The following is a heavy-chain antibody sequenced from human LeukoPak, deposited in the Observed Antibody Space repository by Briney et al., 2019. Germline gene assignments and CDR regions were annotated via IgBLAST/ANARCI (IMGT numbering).Heavy chain of an antibody. CDR2: IDSDGSIR. D-gene: IGHD3-22*01. J-gene: IGHJ4*02. CDR1: GFTFSTYW. Sequence: GGSLRLSCAASGFTFSTYWMHWVRQAPGKGLVWVSRIDSDGSIRTYADSVKGRFTISRDDSKNTLYLQMNSLRAEDTAVYYCAKASYDSSGYYSFDYWGQGTLVTVSS. V-gene: IGHV3-74*01. CDR3: AKASYDSSGYYSFDY.